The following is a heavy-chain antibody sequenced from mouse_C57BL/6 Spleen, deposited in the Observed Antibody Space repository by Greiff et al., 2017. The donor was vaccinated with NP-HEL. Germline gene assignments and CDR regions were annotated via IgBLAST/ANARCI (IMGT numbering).Heavy chain of an antibody. J-gene: IGHJ4*01. V-gene: IGHV1-81*01. Sequence: QVQLQQSGAELARPGASVKLSCKASGYTFTSYGISWVKQRTGQGLEWIGEIYPRSGNTYYNEKFKGKATLTADKSSSTAYMELRSLTSEDSAVYFCARSPYYGSSYDYAMDYWGQGTSVTVSS. CDR2: IYPRSGNT. D-gene: IGHD1-1*01. CDR1: GYTFTSYG. CDR3: ARSPYYGSSYDYAMDY.